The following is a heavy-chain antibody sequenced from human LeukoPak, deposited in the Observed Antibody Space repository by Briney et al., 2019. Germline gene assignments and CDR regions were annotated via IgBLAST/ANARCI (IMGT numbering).Heavy chain of an antibody. CDR3: ARDLLEWLSAFDI. V-gene: IGHV1-2*02. CDR1: GDTFTGYY. J-gene: IGHJ3*02. Sequence: GASVKVSCKASGDTFTGYYMHWVRQAPGQGLEWMGWINPNSGGTNYAQKFQGRVTMTRDTSISTAYMELSRLRSDDTAVYYCARDLLEWLSAFDIWGQGTMVTVSS. D-gene: IGHD3-3*01. CDR2: INPNSGGT.